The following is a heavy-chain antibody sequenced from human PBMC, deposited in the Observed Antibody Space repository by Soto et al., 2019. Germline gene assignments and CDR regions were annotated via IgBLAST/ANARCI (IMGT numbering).Heavy chain of an antibody. CDR1: GGSFSGYY. CDR2: INHSGST. Sequence: SETLSLTCAVYGGSFSGYYWSWIRQPPGKGLEWIGEINHSGSTNYNPSLKSRVTISVDTSKNQFSLKLSSVTAADTAVYYCARSRSLGYCSGGSCYPDYYYYMDVSGKGTTVTVSS. CDR3: ARSRSLGYCSGGSCYPDYYYYMDV. D-gene: IGHD2-15*01. V-gene: IGHV4-34*01. J-gene: IGHJ6*03.